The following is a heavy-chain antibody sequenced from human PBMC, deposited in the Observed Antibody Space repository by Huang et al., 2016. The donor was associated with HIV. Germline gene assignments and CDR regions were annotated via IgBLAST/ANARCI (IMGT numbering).Heavy chain of an antibody. Sequence: EVQLVQSGAVVKKPGESLKISCKGSGYTFNGYWIGWVRQMPGKGLEWMGILYPVDSNTTYSPSFQGQVTISADKSISTAYLQWSGLKASDTAMYYCARQGVGDFVVEPTGLGAFDIWGQGTMVTVSS. V-gene: IGHV5-51*01. CDR3: ARQGVGDFVVEPTGLGAFDI. CDR2: LYPVDSNT. J-gene: IGHJ3*02. D-gene: IGHD2-2*01. CDR1: GYTFNGYW.